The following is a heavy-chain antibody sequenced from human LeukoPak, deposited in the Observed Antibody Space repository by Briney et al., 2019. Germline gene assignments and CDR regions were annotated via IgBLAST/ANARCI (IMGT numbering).Heavy chain of an antibody. D-gene: IGHD5-24*01. Sequence: GESLKISCQGSAYSFTSYWIGWVRQMPGKGLGWMGIIYPGDFDTRYSPPFQGQVTISADKSISTAYLQWSSLQASDSAMYYCARLGGGGYNNFDCWGQGTLVTVSS. V-gene: IGHV5-51*01. J-gene: IGHJ4*02. CDR1: AYSFTSYW. CDR2: IYPGDFDT. CDR3: ARLGGGGYNNFDC.